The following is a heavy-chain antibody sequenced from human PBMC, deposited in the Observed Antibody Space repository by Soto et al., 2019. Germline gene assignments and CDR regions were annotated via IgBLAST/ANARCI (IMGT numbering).Heavy chain of an antibody. J-gene: IGHJ4*02. D-gene: IGHD3-22*01. CDR1: GFTFSDYY. V-gene: IGHV3-11*01. CDR2: ISSSDSI. CDR3: ARDLSYYDSSGYFDY. Sequence: GWSLRLSCAASGFTFSDYYMSWIRQAPGKGLEWVSYISSSDSIYYADSVKGRFTISRDNAKNSVYLQMNSLRAEDTAVYYCARDLSYYDSSGYFDYWGQGTLVTVSS.